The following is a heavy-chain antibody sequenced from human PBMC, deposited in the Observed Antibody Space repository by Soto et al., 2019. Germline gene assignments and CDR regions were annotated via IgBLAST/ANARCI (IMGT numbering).Heavy chain of an antibody. D-gene: IGHD3-10*01. Sequence: LSLTCAVYGGSFSGYYWSWIRQPPGKGLEWIGYIYYSGSTNYNPSLKSRVTISVDTSKNQFSLKLSSVTAADTAVYYCARVSGIYYYGMDVWGQGTTVTVSS. J-gene: IGHJ6*02. V-gene: IGHV4-59*08. CDR1: GGSFSGYY. CDR3: ARVSGIYYYGMDV. CDR2: IYYSGST.